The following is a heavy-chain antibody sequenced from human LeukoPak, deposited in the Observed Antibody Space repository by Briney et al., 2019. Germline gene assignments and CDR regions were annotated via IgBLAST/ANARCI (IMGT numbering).Heavy chain of an antibody. J-gene: IGHJ4*02. Sequence: GGSLRLSCAASGFTFSSYSMNWVRQAPGKGLEWVSSISSSSYIYYADSVKGRFTISRDNAKNSLYLQMNSLRAEDTAVYYCARQLDYYDSSGYGYWGQGTLVTVSS. CDR3: ARQLDYYDSSGYGY. CDR1: GFTFSSYS. CDR2: ISSSSYI. V-gene: IGHV3-21*01. D-gene: IGHD3-22*01.